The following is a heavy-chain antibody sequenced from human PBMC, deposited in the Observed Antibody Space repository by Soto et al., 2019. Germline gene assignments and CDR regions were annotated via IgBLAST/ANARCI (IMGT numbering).Heavy chain of an antibody. Sequence: EVQLLESGGGLVQPGGSLRLSCAASGFTFSSYAMSWVRQAPGKGLEWVSAISGSGGSTYYADSVKGRFTISRDNSKNTLYLQMNCLRAEDTAVYYCAKARAGMTTVTVLDYWGQGTLVTVSS. CDR2: ISGSGGST. CDR3: AKARAGMTTVTVLDY. CDR1: GFTFSSYA. V-gene: IGHV3-23*01. J-gene: IGHJ4*02. D-gene: IGHD4-17*01.